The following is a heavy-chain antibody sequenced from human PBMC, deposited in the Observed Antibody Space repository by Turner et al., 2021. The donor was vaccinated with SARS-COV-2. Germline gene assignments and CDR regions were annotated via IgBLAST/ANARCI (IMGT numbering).Heavy chain of an antibody. V-gene: IGHV3-30-3*01. Sequence: QVQLVESGGGVVQPGRSLRRSCAASGFTFSSYAMHWVRQAPGKGLEWVAVISYDGSNKYYADSVKGRFTISRDNSKNTLYLQMNSLRAEDTAVYYCARGFSGNYYYFDYWGQGTLVTVSS. CDR1: GFTFSSYA. CDR3: ARGFSGNYYYFDY. D-gene: IGHD1-26*01. J-gene: IGHJ4*02. CDR2: ISYDGSNK.